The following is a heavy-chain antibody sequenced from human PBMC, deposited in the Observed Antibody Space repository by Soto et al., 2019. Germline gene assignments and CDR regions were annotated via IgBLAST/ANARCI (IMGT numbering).Heavy chain of an antibody. CDR2: ISWDGGST. CDR1: GFTFDDYT. CDR3: AKDMFLSAAPGPGLDFDY. D-gene: IGHD6-6*01. J-gene: IGHJ4*02. V-gene: IGHV3-43*01. Sequence: HPGGSLRLSCAASGFTFDDYTMHWVRQXPGKGLEWVSLISWDGGSTYYADSVKGRFTISRDNSKNSLYLQMNSLRTEDTALYYCAKDMFLSAAPGPGLDFDYWGQGTLVTVSS.